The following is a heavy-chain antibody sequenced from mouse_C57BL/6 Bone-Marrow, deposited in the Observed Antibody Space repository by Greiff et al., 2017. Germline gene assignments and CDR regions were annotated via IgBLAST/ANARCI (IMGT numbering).Heavy chain of an antibody. Sequence: DVQLVESGGGLVKPGGSLKLSCAASGFTFSSYAMSWVRQTPEKRLEWVATISDGGSYTYYPDNVKGRFTISIDNAKNNLYLQMSHLKSEDTAMYYCARDHTPFDYWGQGTTLTVSS. CDR3: ARDHTPFDY. J-gene: IGHJ2*01. CDR2: ISDGGSYT. CDR1: GFTFSSYA. V-gene: IGHV5-4*01.